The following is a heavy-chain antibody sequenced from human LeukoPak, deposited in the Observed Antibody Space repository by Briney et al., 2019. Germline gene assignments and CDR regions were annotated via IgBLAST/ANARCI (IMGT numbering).Heavy chain of an antibody. CDR1: GCIFSNYG. V-gene: IGHV3-23*01. J-gene: IGHJ4*02. CDR2: ISASGSAT. CDR3: AKDLYPRDFWSGYFDY. D-gene: IGHD3-3*01. Sequence: GGSLRLSCAASGCIFSNYGMNWVRQAPGKGLEWVAAISASGSATSYADSVRGRFTISRDNSKSTTYLQMNSLRAEDTAVFYCAKDLYPRDFWSGYFDYWGQGIPVTVPS.